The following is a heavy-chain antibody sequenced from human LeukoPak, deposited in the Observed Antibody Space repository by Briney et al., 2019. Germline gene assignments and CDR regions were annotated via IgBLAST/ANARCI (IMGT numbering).Heavy chain of an antibody. CDR2: ISGSGGST. CDR1: GFTFSSYW. D-gene: IGHD6-19*01. CDR3: AKSASGSGWRFDY. J-gene: IGHJ4*02. Sequence: GGSLRLSCAASGFTFSSYWMHWVRQAPGKGLEWVSVISGSGGSTYYADSVKGRFTISRDNSKNTLYLQMNSLRAEDTAVYYCAKSASGSGWRFDYWGQGTLVTVSS. V-gene: IGHV3-23*01.